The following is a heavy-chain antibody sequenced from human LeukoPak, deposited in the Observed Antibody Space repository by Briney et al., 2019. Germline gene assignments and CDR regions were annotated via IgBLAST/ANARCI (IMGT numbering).Heavy chain of an antibody. V-gene: IGHV4-34*01. CDR2: INHSGST. CDR1: GGSFSGYY. CDR3: ARLNYYDSSGYDY. Sequence: SETLSLTCAVYGGSFSGYYWRWIRQPPGKGLEWIGEINHSGSTNYNPSLKSRVTISVDTSKNQFSLKLSSVTAADTAVYYCARLNYYDSSGYDYWGQGTLVTVSS. D-gene: IGHD3-22*01. J-gene: IGHJ4*02.